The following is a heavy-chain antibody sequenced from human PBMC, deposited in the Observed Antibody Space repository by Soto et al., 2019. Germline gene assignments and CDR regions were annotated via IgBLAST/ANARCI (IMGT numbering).Heavy chain of an antibody. J-gene: IGHJ5*02. CDR2: IYHTGST. D-gene: IGHD6-13*01. CDR1: SVSISSSNW. Sequence: QVQLQESGPGLVKPSGTLSLTCGVSSVSISSSNWWTWVRQPPGKGLEWIGEIYHTGSTNYNPSLKSRVTISVDKSKNQFSLKLSSVTAADTAVYYCARVVVATYSSTFDPWGQGTLVTVSS. CDR3: ARVVVATYSSTFDP. V-gene: IGHV4-4*02.